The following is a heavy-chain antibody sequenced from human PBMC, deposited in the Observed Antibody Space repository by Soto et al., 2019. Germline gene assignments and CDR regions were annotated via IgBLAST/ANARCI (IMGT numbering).Heavy chain of an antibody. V-gene: IGHV2-5*02. CDR1: GFSLSTSGVG. CDR2: IYWDDDK. D-gene: IGHD3-3*01. CDR3: AHRAGAIFGVVTGGYFDY. J-gene: IGHJ4*02. Sequence: SGPTLVNPTQTLTLTCTFSGFSLSTSGVGVGWIRQPPGKALEWLALIYWDDDKRYSPSLKSRLTITKDTSKNQVVLTMTNMYPVDTATYYCAHRAGAIFGVVTGGYFDYWGQGTLVTVSS.